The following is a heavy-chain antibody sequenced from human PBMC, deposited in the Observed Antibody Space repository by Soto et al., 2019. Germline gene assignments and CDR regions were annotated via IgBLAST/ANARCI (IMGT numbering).Heavy chain of an antibody. J-gene: IGHJ4*02. CDR1: GGTFSSYA. D-gene: IGHD2-15*01. Sequence: SVKVSCKASGGTFSSYAISWVRQAPGQGLEWMGGIIPIFGTANYAQKFQGRVTITADESASTAYMELSSLRSEDTAVYYCARAFRDCSGGSCYWAPFDYWGQGTLVTVSS. V-gene: IGHV1-69*13. CDR2: IIPIFGTA. CDR3: ARAFRDCSGGSCYWAPFDY.